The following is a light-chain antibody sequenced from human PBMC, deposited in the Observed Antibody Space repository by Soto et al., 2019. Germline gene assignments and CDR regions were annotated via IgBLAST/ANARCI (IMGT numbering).Light chain of an antibody. CDR3: QQRSNWPPMYT. J-gene: IGKJ2*01. CDR1: QSVSNY. Sequence: EIVLTQSPATLSLSPGERATLSCRASQSVSNYLAWYQQKPGQAPRLLIFDASARATGIPPRFSGSGSGTDYTLTISSLEPEDFAVYYCQQRSNWPPMYTFGQGTKLEIK. V-gene: IGKV3-11*01. CDR2: DAS.